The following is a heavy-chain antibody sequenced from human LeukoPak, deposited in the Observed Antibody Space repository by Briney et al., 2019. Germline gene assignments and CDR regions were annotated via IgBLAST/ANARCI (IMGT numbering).Heavy chain of an antibody. V-gene: IGHV3-21*01. J-gene: IGHJ4*02. D-gene: IGHD6-6*01. CDR2: ISSSSSYI. CDR3: ARDRGSSSSDY. Sequence: GRSLRLSCAASGFTFSSYSMNWVRQAPGKGLEWVSSISSSSSYIYYADSVKGRFTISRDNAKNSLYLQMNSLRAEDTAVYYCARDRGSSSSDYWGQGTLVTVSS. CDR1: GFTFSSYS.